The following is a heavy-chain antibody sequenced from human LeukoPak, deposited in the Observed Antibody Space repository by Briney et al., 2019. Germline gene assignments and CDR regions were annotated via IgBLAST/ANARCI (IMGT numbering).Heavy chain of an antibody. J-gene: IGHJ5*02. CDR2: INHSGST. V-gene: IGHV4-34*01. Sequence: SETLSLTCAVYGGSFSGYYWSWIRQPPGKGLEWIGEINHSGSTNYIPSLKSRVTISVDTSKNQFSLKLSSVTAADTAVYYCARGRRGDFWSGYRGWFDPWGQGTLVTVSS. CDR1: GGSFSGYY. CDR3: ARGRRGDFWSGYRGWFDP. D-gene: IGHD3-3*01.